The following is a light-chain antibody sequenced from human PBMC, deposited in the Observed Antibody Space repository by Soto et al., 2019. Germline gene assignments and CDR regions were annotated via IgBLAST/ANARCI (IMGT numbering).Light chain of an antibody. Sequence: EIVLTQSPVTLSLTPGERATLSCRASQSVSSSYLAWYQQKPGQAPRLLIYGASSRATGIPDRFSGSGSGTDFTLTISRLEAVDFAVYYWQQYGSSFGQGTKVDI. J-gene: IGKJ1*01. V-gene: IGKV3-20*01. CDR2: GAS. CDR1: QSVSSSY. CDR3: QQYGSS.